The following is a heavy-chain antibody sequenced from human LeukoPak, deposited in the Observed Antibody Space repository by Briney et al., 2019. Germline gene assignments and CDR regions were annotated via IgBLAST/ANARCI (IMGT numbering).Heavy chain of an antibody. Sequence: GASVKVSCKASGGSFSRYTLSWVRQAPGQGLEWMGGIIPIFGTANYAKRFQGRVTITADESTSTAYMELSGLRSEDTAVYYCARSYCSSTSCPHDDAFDIWGQGTMVTVSS. V-gene: IGHV1-69*13. J-gene: IGHJ3*02. D-gene: IGHD2-2*01. CDR3: ARSYCSSTSCPHDDAFDI. CDR1: GGSFSRYT. CDR2: IIPIFGTA.